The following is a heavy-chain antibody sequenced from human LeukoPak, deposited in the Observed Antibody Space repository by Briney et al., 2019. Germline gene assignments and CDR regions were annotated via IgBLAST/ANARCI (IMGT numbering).Heavy chain of an antibody. CDR3: TTDSRGRPRIAAAGTIDY. J-gene: IGHJ4*02. V-gene: IGHV3-15*01. D-gene: IGHD6-13*01. CDR2: IKSKTDGGTT. Sequence: SGGSLRLSCAASGFTFSNAWMSWVRQAPGKGLEWVGRIKSKTDGGTTDYAAPVKGRFTISRDDSKNTLYLQMNSLKTEDTAVYYCTTDSRGRPRIAAAGTIDYWGQGTLVTVSS. CDR1: GFTFSNAW.